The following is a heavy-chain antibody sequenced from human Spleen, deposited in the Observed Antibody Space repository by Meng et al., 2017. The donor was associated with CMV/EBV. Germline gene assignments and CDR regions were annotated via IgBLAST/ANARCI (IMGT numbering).Heavy chain of an antibody. CDR1: GDIVSSNSAA. V-gene: IGHV6-1*01. CDR3: ARGINGGCGD. CDR2: TYYRSKWYH. D-gene: IGHD4-23*01. J-gene: IGHJ4*02. Sequence: QVQLQQSGPGLVKPSXXLSLTXAISGDIVSSNSAAWHWIRQSPSRGLEWLGRTYYRSKWYHEYAVSVKSRITISPDTPKNQFSLQLNSMTPEDTAVYYCARGINGGCGDWGQGTLCNVSS.